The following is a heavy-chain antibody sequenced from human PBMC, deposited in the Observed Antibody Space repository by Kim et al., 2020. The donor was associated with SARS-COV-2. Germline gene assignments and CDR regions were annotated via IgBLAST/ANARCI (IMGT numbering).Heavy chain of an antibody. D-gene: IGHD2-8*01. V-gene: IGHV1-18*01. CDR3: ARAHYSTNSPFFY. Sequence: ASVKVSCKASGYTFSNYGISWVRLAHGQGLEWMGWISGSNGATKYAQKFQGRVTMTTDTSADTAYMELRSLRSDDTALYYCARAHYSTNSPFFYWGQGTLVTVSS. CDR2: ISGSNGAT. J-gene: IGHJ4*02. CDR1: GYTFSNYG.